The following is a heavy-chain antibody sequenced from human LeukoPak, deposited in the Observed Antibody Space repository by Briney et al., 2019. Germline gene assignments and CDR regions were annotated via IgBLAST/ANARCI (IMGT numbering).Heavy chain of an antibody. CDR1: GFPFSYYG. Sequence: GGSLRLSCAASGFPFSYYGMHWVRQAPGKGLEWVAVIWYDGSNTYYADSVKGRFTISRDNSENTLFLQMNSLSVEDTAVYYCARDLESWDHFDYWGQGTLVTVSS. CDR3: ARDLESWDHFDY. CDR2: IWYDGSNT. J-gene: IGHJ4*02. V-gene: IGHV3-33*01. D-gene: IGHD6-13*01.